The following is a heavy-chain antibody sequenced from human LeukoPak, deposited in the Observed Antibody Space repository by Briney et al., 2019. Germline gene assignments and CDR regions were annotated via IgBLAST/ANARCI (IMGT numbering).Heavy chain of an antibody. CDR3: AREYSASEH. J-gene: IGHJ1*01. D-gene: IGHD5-12*01. CDR1: GYTFVGYY. Sequence: PLASVKVSCKASGYTFVGYYLHWVQQAPGQGLEWMAWIDPYTGNTHYAQKFQGRITVTRDTSISTTYMELSWLTSDDTALYYCAREYSASEHWGQGTLVTVSS. V-gene: IGHV1-2*02. CDR2: IDPYTGNT.